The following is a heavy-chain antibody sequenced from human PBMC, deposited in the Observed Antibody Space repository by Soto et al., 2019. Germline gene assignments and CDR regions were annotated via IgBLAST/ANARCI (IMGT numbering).Heavy chain of an antibody. CDR3: ARDQRHYDILTGYYFYGMDV. CDR1: GYTFSGFY. J-gene: IGHJ6*02. D-gene: IGHD3-9*01. V-gene: IGHV1-46*01. Sequence: GASVKVSCKASGYTFSGFYMHWVRQAPGQGLEWMGWINPSSGSTSFSQKFQDRVTMTRDTSTSTVYMELNSLRSDDTAVYYCARDQRHYDILTGYYFYGMDVWGQGTTVTVSS. CDR2: INPSSGST.